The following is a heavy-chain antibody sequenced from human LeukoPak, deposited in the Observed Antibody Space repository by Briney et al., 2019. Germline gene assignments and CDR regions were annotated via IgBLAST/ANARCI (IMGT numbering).Heavy chain of an antibody. CDR2: ISNTDDTI. CDR3: SRGFPGLSQY. D-gene: IGHD2/OR15-2a*01. CDR1: RFTLRDIA. J-gene: IGHJ4*02. Sequence: GGSLRLSCAASRFTLRDIATTGVRQAPGKGLEWVAYISNTDDTIYYGDSVKGRFTISRDNAKGLLYLQMNSLRVEDTAVYYCSRGFPGLSQYWGQGTLVTVSS. V-gene: IGHV3-11*01.